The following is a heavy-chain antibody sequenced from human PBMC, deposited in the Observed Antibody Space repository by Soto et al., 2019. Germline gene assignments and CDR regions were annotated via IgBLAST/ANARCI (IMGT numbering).Heavy chain of an antibody. J-gene: IGHJ6*02. CDR1: AYTFTSYG. V-gene: IGHV1-18*04. D-gene: IGHD4-17*01. CDR2: ISANNGNT. Sequence: QVQLVQSGAEVKKPGASVKVSCKASAYTFTSYGITWVRQAPGQGLEWMGWISANNGNTNYAQKVQGRVTMTTDTSTSTDYMELRSLRSDDTGVYYCARDRPTTVTKYNYYGLDVWGQGTTVTVSS. CDR3: ARDRPTTVTKYNYYGLDV.